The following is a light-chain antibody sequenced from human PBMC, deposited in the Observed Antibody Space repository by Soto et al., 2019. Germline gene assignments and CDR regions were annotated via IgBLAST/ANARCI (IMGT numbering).Light chain of an antibody. J-gene: IGKJ1*01. CDR3: HQRQSWPRT. Sequence: EIVMTQSPATLSVSPGGRATLSCRASQSISDTLAWYQQKPGQAPRLLIYGASTRAPGFPARFSGSGSGTEFTLTISSLQSEDFAVYYCHQRQSWPRTFGQGTKVDI. CDR1: QSISDT. CDR2: GAS. V-gene: IGKV3-15*01.